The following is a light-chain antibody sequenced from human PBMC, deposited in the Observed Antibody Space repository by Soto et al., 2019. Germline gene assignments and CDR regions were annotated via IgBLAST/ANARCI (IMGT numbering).Light chain of an antibody. Sequence: QSVLTQPPSASGTPGQRVTISCSGSSSNIGSNTVNWYQELPGTAPKLLIYSNNQRPSGVPDRFSGSKSCTSVSLAISGLQSEDEADYYCAAWDARLNGVVLGGGTKLTVL. CDR1: SSNIGSNT. J-gene: IGLJ3*02. CDR2: SNN. V-gene: IGLV1-44*01. CDR3: AAWDARLNGVV.